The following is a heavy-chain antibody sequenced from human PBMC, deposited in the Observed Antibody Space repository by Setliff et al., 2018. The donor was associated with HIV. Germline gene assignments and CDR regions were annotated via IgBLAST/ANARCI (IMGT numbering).Heavy chain of an antibody. CDR2: VYPDDSDS. V-gene: IGHV5-51*01. CDR1: GYNFASHW. CDR3: ASGRKKNYDLFSGYYRILGVDFDY. D-gene: IGHD3-3*01. Sequence: GESLKISCRGSGYNFASHWIAWVRQMPGKGLEWMGIVYPDDSDSRYSPSFQGQVTISVDKSVSTAYLQWSSLKASDTAMYYCASGRKKNYDLFSGYYRILGVDFDYWGQGTLVTVSS. J-gene: IGHJ4*02.